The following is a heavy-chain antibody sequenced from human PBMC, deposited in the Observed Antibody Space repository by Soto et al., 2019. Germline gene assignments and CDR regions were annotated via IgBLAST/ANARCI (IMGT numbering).Heavy chain of an antibody. CDR2: ITYDGSNQ. J-gene: IGHJ4*02. D-gene: IGHD1-26*01. CDR1: GFIFSSYT. V-gene: IGHV3-30-3*01. Sequence: PLRLSCAASGFIFSSYTMHWVLQAPGKGLEWVGVITYDGSNQYYADSVKGRFTISRENSRNMLFLQMNSLRPDDTAVYYSARDPSGSYPEFDYWGQGAVVTVSS. CDR3: ARDPSGSYPEFDY.